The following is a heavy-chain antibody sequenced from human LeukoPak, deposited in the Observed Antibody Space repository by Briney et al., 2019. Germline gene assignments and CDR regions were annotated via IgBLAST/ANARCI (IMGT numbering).Heavy chain of an antibody. V-gene: IGHV3-13*01. CDR3: ARDMGRDYYYGMDV. Sequence: PGGSLRLSCAASGFTFSSYDMHWVRQATGKGLEWVLAIGTAGDTYYPGSVKGRFTISRENAKNSLYLQMNSLRAGDTAVYYCARDMGRDYYYGMDVWGQGTRSPSP. CDR1: GFTFSSYD. J-gene: IGHJ6*02. CDR2: IGTAGDT.